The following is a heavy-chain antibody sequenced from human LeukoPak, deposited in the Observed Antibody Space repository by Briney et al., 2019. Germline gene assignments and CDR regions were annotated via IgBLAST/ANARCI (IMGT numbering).Heavy chain of an antibody. J-gene: IGHJ4*02. CDR2: IQHSGNT. CDR1: GDSINSGSYP. CDR3: ARDGSH. Sequence: SETLSLTCTVSGDSINSGSYPWGWIRQPPGKGLEWIGSIQHSGNTYYNPSLKSRLTISVDTSKNQFSLKLNSVTAADTAVYYCARDGSHWGQGTLVTVSS. V-gene: IGHV4-39*02. D-gene: IGHD2-2*03.